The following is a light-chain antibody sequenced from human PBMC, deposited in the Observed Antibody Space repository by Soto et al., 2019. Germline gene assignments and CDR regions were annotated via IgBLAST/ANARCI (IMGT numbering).Light chain of an antibody. CDR3: QQYGSSLT. J-gene: IGKJ4*01. CDR2: GAS. Sequence: VLTQSPASLSVSPGQTATLSCRASQSVGSAFGWYQQIPGQAPRLLIYGASSRATGIPDRFSGSGSGTDFTLTISRLEPEDFAVYYCQQYGSSLTFGGGTKVEIK. V-gene: IGKV3-20*01. CDR1: QSVGSAF.